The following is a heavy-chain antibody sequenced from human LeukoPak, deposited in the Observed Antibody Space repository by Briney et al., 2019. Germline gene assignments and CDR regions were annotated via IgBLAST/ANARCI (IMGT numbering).Heavy chain of an antibody. V-gene: IGHV4-59*01. J-gene: IGHJ4*02. D-gene: IGHD1-14*01. CDR1: GGSISSFY. CDR3: SREPANHIDY. Sequence: PSETLSLTCTVAGGSISSFYWSWIRQPPGKGLEYIGYIYSSGSTNYNPSLKSRVTISLDTSKNQFSLKLNSVTATDTAVYFCSREPANHIDYWGQGTLVTVSS. CDR2: IYSSGST.